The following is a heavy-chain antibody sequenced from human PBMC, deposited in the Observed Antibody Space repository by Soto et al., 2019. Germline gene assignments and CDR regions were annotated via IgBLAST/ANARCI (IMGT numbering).Heavy chain of an antibody. CDR3: VKVVVVAVAANNWFDP. Sequence: GGSLRLSCAASGFTFSSYAMSWVRQAPGKGLEWVSAISGSGGSTYYADSVKGRFTISRDNSKNTLYLQMNSLRAEDTAVYYCVKVVVVAVAANNWFDPWGQGTLVTVSS. CDR2: ISGSGGST. J-gene: IGHJ5*02. V-gene: IGHV3-23*01. D-gene: IGHD2-15*01. CDR1: GFTFSSYA.